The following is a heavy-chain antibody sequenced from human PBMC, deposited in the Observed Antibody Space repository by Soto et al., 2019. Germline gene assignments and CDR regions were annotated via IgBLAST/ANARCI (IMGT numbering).Heavy chain of an antibody. CDR1: GVTINSNC. CDR3: ARDVVVPAAIYYYYYMDV. Sequence: GAPVKVSWEACGVTINSNCISWVRQAPGQGLEWMGWISAYNGNTNYAQKLQGRVTMTTDTSTSTAYMELRSLRSDDTAVYYCARDVVVPAAIYYYYYMDVWGKGTTVTVSS. V-gene: IGHV1-18*01. J-gene: IGHJ6*03. D-gene: IGHD2-2*01. CDR2: ISAYNGNT.